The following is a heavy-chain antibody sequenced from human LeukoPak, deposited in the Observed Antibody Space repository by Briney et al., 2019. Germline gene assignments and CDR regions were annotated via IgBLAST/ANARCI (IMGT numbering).Heavy chain of an antibody. D-gene: IGHD5-24*01. CDR1: GDSISDYY. V-gene: IGHV4-59*01. CDR2: IYYSGST. J-gene: IGHJ4*02. CDR3: ARGERLGLDY. Sequence: SETLSLTCTVSGDSISDYYWSWIRQPPGKGLEWIGYIYYSGSTNYNPSLKSRVTISVDTSKNQFSLKLRSVTAADTAVYYCARGERLGLDYWGQGTLVTVSS.